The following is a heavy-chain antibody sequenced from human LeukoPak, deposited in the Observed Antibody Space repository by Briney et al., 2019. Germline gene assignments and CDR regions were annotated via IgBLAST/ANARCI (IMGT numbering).Heavy chain of an antibody. CDR1: GYTFTGYD. CDR2: MNPNSGNT. CDR3: ARGYNYGGSSGYYFSSTWFDP. Sequence: ASVKVSCKASGYTFTGYDINWVRQATGQGLEWMGWMNPNSGNTGYAQKFQGRVTITRNTSISTAYMELSSLRSEDTAVYYCARGYNYGGSSGYYFSSTWFDPWGQGTLVTVSS. D-gene: IGHD3-22*01. V-gene: IGHV1-8*03. J-gene: IGHJ5*02.